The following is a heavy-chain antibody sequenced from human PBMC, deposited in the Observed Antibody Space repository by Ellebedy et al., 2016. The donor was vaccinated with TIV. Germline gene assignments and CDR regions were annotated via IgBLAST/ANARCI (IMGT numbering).Heavy chain of an antibody. Sequence: AASVKVSCKTSGGTFSNFGISWVRQAPGQGLEWMGGIIPLLGVTNNAQQFQDRVTMTADKSTNTVYMELRSLTSEDTAVYFCATTLGGPITMIVGSLDRWGQGTLVSVSS. CDR1: GGTFSNFG. J-gene: IGHJ5*02. CDR2: IIPLLGVT. V-gene: IGHV1-69*10. CDR3: ATTLGGPITMIVGSLDR. D-gene: IGHD3-22*01.